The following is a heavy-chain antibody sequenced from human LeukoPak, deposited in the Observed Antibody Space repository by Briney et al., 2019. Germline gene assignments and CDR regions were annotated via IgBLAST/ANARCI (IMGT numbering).Heavy chain of an antibody. CDR2: INQDGSEK. V-gene: IGHV3-7*01. CDR1: GFTFSSYW. CDR3: ARLRHLDY. J-gene: IGHJ4*01. Sequence: GGSLRLSCAAPGFTFSSYWMSWVRQAPGKGLEWVANINQDGSEKYYVDSVKGRFTISRDNARNSLYLQMNSLRAEDTAVYYCARLRHLDYWGQGTLVTVSS.